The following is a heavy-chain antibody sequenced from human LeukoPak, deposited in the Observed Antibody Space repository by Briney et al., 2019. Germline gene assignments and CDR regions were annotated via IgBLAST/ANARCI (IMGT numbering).Heavy chain of an antibody. Sequence: SVKVSCKASGGTFSSYAISWVRQAPGQGLEWMGRVIPILGIANYAQKFQGRVTITADKSTSTAYMELSSLRSEDTAVYYCARFLLAARRGNWFDPWGQGTLVTVSS. CDR3: ARFLLAARRGNWFDP. CDR2: VIPILGIA. V-gene: IGHV1-69*04. D-gene: IGHD6-6*01. CDR1: GGTFSSYA. J-gene: IGHJ5*02.